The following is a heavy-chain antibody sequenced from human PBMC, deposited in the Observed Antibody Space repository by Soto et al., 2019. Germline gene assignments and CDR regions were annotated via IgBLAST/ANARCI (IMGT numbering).Heavy chain of an antibody. J-gene: IGHJ4*02. CDR3: ARHNYCSGSTYFHY. Sequence: QVQLQESGPGLVKPSETLSLTCTVSGGSISSYYWSWIRQPPGTGLEWIGYIYYSGSTNYNPSLKSRVTISVDTSMNPFSMKMNSMTAADTAVYYCARHNYCSGSTYFHYWGQGTLVTVSS. CDR2: IYYSGST. CDR1: GGSISSYY. D-gene: IGHD3-10*02. V-gene: IGHV4-59*08.